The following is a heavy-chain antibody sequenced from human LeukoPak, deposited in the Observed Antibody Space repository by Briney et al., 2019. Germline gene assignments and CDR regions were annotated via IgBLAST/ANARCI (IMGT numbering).Heavy chain of an antibody. J-gene: IGHJ4*02. CDR1: GGSVSSGSYY. CDR3: ARGTRYCSGGSCYLFHFDY. Sequence: PSETLSLTCTVSGGSVSSGSYYWSWIRQPPGKGLEWIGYIYYSGSTNYNPSLKSRVTISVDTSKNQFSLKLSSVTAADTAVYYCARGTRYCSGGSCYLFHFDYWGQGTLVTVSS. D-gene: IGHD2-15*01. CDR2: IYYSGST. V-gene: IGHV4-61*01.